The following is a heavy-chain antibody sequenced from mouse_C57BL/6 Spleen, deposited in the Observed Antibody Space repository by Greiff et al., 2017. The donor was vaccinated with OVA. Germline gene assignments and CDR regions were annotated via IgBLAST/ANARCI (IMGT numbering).Heavy chain of an antibody. J-gene: IGHJ3*01. V-gene: IGHV1-39*01. D-gene: IGHD1-1*01. Sequence: VQLQQSGPELVKPGASVKISCKASGYSFTDYNMNWVKQSNGKSLEWIGVINPNYGTTSYNQKFKGKATLTVDKSSSTAYMELRSLTSEDSAVYYCARSENYYGSSPLAYWGQGTLVTVSA. CDR1: GYSFTDYN. CDR2: INPNYGTT. CDR3: ARSENYYGSSPLAY.